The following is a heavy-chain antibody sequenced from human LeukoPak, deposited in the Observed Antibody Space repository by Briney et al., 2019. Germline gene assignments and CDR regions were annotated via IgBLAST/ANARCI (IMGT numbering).Heavy chain of an antibody. D-gene: IGHD3-9*01. V-gene: IGHV3-23*01. Sequence: GGSLRLSCAASGFTVSSNYMSWVRQAPGKGLEWVSAIRGSGGSTYYADSVKGRFTISRDNSKNTLYLQMNSLRAEDTAVYYCAKEIGLRYFDWLLLALDYWGQGTLVTVSS. CDR1: GFTVSSNY. CDR3: AKEIGLRYFDWLLLALDY. CDR2: IRGSGGST. J-gene: IGHJ4*02.